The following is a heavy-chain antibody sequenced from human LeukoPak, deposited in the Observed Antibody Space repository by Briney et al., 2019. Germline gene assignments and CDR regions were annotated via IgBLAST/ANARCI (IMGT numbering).Heavy chain of an antibody. D-gene: IGHD6-6*01. CDR1: GFTFSTYA. CDR3: VKASSSSPQYNWFDA. Sequence: GGSLRLSCAASGFTFSTYAMSWVRQAPGKGLEWVSVVSGTGGRTYYADSVKGRFTISRDNSKNTLYLQVNSLRAEDTALYYCVKASSSSPQYNWFDAWGQGTLVTVSS. V-gene: IGHV3-23*01. CDR2: VSGTGGRT. J-gene: IGHJ5*02.